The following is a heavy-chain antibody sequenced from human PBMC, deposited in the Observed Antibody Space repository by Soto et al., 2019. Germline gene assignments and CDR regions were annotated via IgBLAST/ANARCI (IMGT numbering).Heavy chain of an antibody. CDR1: GGTFSSYT. CDR3: ASSLGSGYYKLYYFDY. J-gene: IGHJ4*02. V-gene: IGHV1-69*02. CDR2: IIPILGIA. Sequence: QVQLVQSGAEVKKPGSSVKVSCKASGGTFSSYTISWVRQAPGQGLEWMGRIIPILGIANYAQKFQGRVTITADKSTSTAYMELSSLRSEDTAVYYCASSLGSGYYKLYYFDYRGQGTLVTVSS. D-gene: IGHD3-3*01.